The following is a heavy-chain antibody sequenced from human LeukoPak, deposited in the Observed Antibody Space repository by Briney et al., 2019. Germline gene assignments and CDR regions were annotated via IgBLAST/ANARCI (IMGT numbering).Heavy chain of an antibody. CDR3: TTDFGASGYSGYDDSAGFDY. CDR1: GFTFSNAW. D-gene: IGHD5-12*01. CDR2: IKSKTDGGTT. V-gene: IGHV3-15*01. Sequence: PGGTLRLSCAASGFTFSNAWMSWVRQAPGKGLEWVGRIKSKTDGGTTDYAAPVKGRFTISRDDSKNTLYLQMNSLKTEDTAVYYCTTDFGASGYSGYDDSAGFDYWGQGTLVTVSS. J-gene: IGHJ4*02.